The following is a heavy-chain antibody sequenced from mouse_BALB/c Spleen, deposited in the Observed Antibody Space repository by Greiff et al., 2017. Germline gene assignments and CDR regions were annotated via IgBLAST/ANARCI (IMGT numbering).Heavy chain of an antibody. V-gene: IGHV2-9*02. D-gene: IGHD2-3*01. CDR2: IWAGGST. J-gene: IGHJ3*01. CDR3: ASYDGYCGSWFAY. Sequence: QVQLQQSGPGLVAPSQSLSITCTVSGFSLTSYGVHWVRQPPGKGLEWLGVIWAGGSTNYNSALMSRLSISKDNSKSQVFLKMNSLQTDDTAMYYCASYDGYCGSWFAYWGQGTLVTVSA. CDR1: GFSLTSYG.